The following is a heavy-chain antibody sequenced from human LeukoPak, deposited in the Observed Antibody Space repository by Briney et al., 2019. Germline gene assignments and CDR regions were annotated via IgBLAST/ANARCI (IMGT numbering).Heavy chain of an antibody. V-gene: IGHV4-4*02. Sequence: SETLSLTCAVSGGSISSINWWRWVRQPPGKGLEWTGEISHSGSTNYNPSLKSRVTISVDKSENQFSLKMSSVTAADTAVYYCASVGIYYYGSGALDAFDIWGQGTLVAVSS. CDR1: GGSISSINW. J-gene: IGHJ3*02. D-gene: IGHD3-10*01. CDR3: ASVGIYYYGSGALDAFDI. CDR2: ISHSGST.